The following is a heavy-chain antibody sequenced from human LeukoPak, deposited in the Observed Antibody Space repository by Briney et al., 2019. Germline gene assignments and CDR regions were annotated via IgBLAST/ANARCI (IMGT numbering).Heavy chain of an antibody. J-gene: IGHJ2*01. V-gene: IGHV3-30-3*01. CDR1: GFTFSSYA. Sequence: DPGRSLRLSCAASGFTFSSYAMHWVRQAPGKGLEWVAVISYDGSNKYYADSVKGRFTISRDNSKNTLYLQMNSLRAEDTAVYYCARDRPSFDLWGRGTLVTVSS. CDR3: ARDRPSFDL. CDR2: ISYDGSNK.